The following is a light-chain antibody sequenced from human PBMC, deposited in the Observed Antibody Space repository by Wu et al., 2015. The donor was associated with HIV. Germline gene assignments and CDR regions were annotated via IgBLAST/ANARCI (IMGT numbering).Light chain of an antibody. CDR3: QHFNNWPLT. CDR1: QSVSSN. CDR2: GAA. V-gene: IGKV3-15*01. J-gene: IGKJ4*01. Sequence: EIVMTQSPATLSVSPGERATLSCRTSQSVSSNLAWYQQKPGQAPRLLIYGAATRATGIPARFSGSGSGTEFTLTISSLQSEDFAVYYCQHFNNWPLTFGGRTKVEVK.